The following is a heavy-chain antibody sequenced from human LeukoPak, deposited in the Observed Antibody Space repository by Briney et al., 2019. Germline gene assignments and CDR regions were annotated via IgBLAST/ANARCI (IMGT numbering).Heavy chain of an antibody. CDR1: GFTFGSYA. D-gene: IGHD6-19*01. V-gene: IGHV3-23*01. J-gene: IGHJ4*02. CDR2: ISGSSSGT. Sequence: SGGSLRLSCAASGFTFGSYAMSWVRQAPGKGLEWVSAISGSSSGTYYADSVKGRFTISRDNSENTLYLQMNSLRAEDTALYYCAKSGSGWPFDYWGQGTLVTVSS. CDR3: AKSGSGWPFDY.